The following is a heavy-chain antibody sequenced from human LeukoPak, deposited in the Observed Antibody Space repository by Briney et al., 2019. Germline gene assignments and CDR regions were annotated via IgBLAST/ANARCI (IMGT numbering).Heavy chain of an antibody. D-gene: IGHD2-15*01. CDR2: IYPGDSDT. V-gene: IGHV5-51*01. Sequence: GESLKISCKGSGYSFTSYWISWVRQMPGKGLEWIGIIYPGDSDTRYSPSFQGQVTISADKSISTAYLQWSSLKASDTAMYYCARRLLGYCSGGSCYYWFDPWGQGTLVTVSS. CDR3: ARRLLGYCSGGSCYYWFDP. CDR1: GYSFTSYW. J-gene: IGHJ5*02.